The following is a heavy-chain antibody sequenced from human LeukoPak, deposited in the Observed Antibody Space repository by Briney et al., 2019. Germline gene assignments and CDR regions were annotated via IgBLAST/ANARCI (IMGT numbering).Heavy chain of an antibody. Sequence: GGSLRLSCAASGFTFSSYSMNWVRQAPGKGLEWVSSISSSSSYIYYADSVKGRFTISRDNAKNSLYLQMNSLRAEDTAVYYCARVLYSSSWQAQYYFDYWGQGTLVTVSS. CDR2: ISSSSSYI. D-gene: IGHD6-13*01. CDR1: GFTFSSYS. J-gene: IGHJ4*02. V-gene: IGHV3-21*01. CDR3: ARVLYSSSWQAQYYFDY.